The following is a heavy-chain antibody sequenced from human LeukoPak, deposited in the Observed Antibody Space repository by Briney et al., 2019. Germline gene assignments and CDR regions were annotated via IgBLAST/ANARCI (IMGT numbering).Heavy chain of an antibody. CDR1: GFTFSNYW. Sequence: GGSLRLSCVASGFTFSNYWMHWVRQPPGKGLEWVSAISDSGGSTYYADSVKGRFTISRDNSKNTLYLQMNSLRAEDTAVYYCAKVAVAGWYWYYFDYWGQGTLVTVSS. J-gene: IGHJ4*02. D-gene: IGHD6-19*01. CDR3: AKVAVAGWYWYYFDY. V-gene: IGHV3-23*01. CDR2: ISDSGGST.